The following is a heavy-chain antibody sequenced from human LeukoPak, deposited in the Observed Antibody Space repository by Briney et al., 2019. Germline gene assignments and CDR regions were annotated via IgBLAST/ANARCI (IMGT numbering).Heavy chain of an antibody. CDR1: GYTFSTYT. D-gene: IGHD3-22*01. CDR3: ARGNYDSSGYQTR. Sequence: GASVKVSCKASGYTFSTYTMHWVRQAPGQGLEWMGWINTNTGNPTYAQGFTGRFIFSLDTSVSTAYLQISSLKAEDTAVYYCARGNYDSSGYQTRWGQGTLVTVSS. V-gene: IGHV7-4-1*02. J-gene: IGHJ4*02. CDR2: INTNTGNP.